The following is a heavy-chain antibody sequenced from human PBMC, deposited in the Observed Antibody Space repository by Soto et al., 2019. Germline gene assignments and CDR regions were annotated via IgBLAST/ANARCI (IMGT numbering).Heavy chain of an antibody. CDR3: ARDRLSRLATIKNNWFDP. CDR2: IYTSGST. Sequence: PSETLSLTCTVSGGSISSYYWSWIRQPAGKGLEWIGRIYTSGSTNYNPSLKSRVTMSVDTSKNQFSLKLSSVTAADTAVYYCARDRLSRLATIKNNWFDPWGQGTLVTVS. V-gene: IGHV4-4*07. D-gene: IGHD5-12*01. CDR1: GGSISSYY. J-gene: IGHJ5*02.